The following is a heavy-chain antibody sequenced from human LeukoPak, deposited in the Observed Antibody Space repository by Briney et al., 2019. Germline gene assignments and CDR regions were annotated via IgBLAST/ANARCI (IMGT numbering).Heavy chain of an antibody. CDR3: AKDTSSGYPFDY. D-gene: IGHD3-22*01. V-gene: IGHV3-43*02. J-gene: IGHJ4*02. Sequence: GGSLRLSCAASVFTFDDYAMHGVRHAPGEGLWCVSSISGNCGSTYYADPVKGRFTISRNNSKNHLYKQMNSLRTEDSALYYCAKDTSSGYPFDYWGQGTLVTVSS. CDR2: ISGNCGST. CDR1: VFTFDDYA.